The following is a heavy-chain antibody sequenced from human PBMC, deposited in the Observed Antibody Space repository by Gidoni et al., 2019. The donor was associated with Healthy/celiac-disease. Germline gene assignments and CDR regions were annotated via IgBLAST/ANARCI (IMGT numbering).Heavy chain of an antibody. J-gene: IGHJ4*02. CDR1: VGTFRSYA. CDR3: ARGNWKSPPDY. Sequence: VQLVESGAEVKKPGSSVKVSCKASVGTFRSYAISWVRQAPGQGFEWMGGINPIFGTAHYAQKFQGRVTITADKSTSTAYMELSSLRSEDTAVYYCARGNWKSPPDYWGQGTLVTVSS. D-gene: IGHD1-1*01. CDR2: INPIFGTA. V-gene: IGHV1-69*06.